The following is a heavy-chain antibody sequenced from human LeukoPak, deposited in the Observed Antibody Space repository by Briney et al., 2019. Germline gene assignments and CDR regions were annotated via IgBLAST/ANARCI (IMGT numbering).Heavy chain of an antibody. J-gene: IGHJ6*03. Sequence: SETLSLTCTVSGGSISSHYWSWIRQPPGKGLEWIGYIYYSGSTDYNPYLKSRVTISVDTSKNQFSLKLSSVTAADTAVYYCARIFSGSSSSRYYYYYYMDVWGKGTTVTVSS. CDR2: IYYSGST. CDR3: ARIFSGSSSSRYYYYYYMDV. V-gene: IGHV4-59*11. D-gene: IGHD6-6*01. CDR1: GGSISSHY.